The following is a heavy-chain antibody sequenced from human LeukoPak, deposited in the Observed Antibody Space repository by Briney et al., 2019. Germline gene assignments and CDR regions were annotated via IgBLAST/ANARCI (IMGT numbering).Heavy chain of an antibody. D-gene: IGHD2-15*01. Sequence: GGSLRLSCAASGFTVSSNYMSWVRQAPGKGLEWVSVIYNGGSTNYADSVKGRFTISRDNSKNTLYLQMNSLRAEDTAVYFCAKCSGGNCYHSDDHWGQGTLVTVSP. CDR3: AKCSGGNCYHSDDH. CDR2: IYNGGST. CDR1: GFTVSSNY. V-gene: IGHV3-66*01. J-gene: IGHJ5*02.